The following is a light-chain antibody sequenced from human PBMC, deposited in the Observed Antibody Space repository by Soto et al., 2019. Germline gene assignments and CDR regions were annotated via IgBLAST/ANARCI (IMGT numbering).Light chain of an antibody. CDR1: QSVNTN. V-gene: IGKV3-15*01. CDR2: GES. Sequence: DIVMTQSPATLSVSPGESATLSCKATQSVNTNLAWYQQRTGQAPRLLIYGESTRATGIPDRFSGSGSGTELNLTISRLQSEDFAVYYCQKSNNWPRTFGQGTKVDIK. J-gene: IGKJ1*01. CDR3: QKSNNWPRT.